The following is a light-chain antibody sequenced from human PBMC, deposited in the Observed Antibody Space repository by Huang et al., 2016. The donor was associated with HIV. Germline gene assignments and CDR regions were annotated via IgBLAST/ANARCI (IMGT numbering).Light chain of an antibody. J-gene: IGKJ1*01. Sequence: DIQVTQSPSTLSASVGDRVTITCRASQSISSWLAWYQQKPGKAPKLLIYKASNLESGVPSRFSGSGSGTEFTLTISSLQPDDFATYYCQQYNSYWTFGQGTKVEIK. CDR3: QQYNSYWT. CDR2: KAS. V-gene: IGKV1-5*03. CDR1: QSISSW.